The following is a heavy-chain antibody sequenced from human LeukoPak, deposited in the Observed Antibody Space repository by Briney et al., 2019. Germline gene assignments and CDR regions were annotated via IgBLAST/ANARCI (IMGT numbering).Heavy chain of an antibody. D-gene: IGHD2-15*01. J-gene: IGHJ6*03. V-gene: IGHV7-4-1*02. Sequence: ASVKVSCKASGYTFTSYAMNWVRQAPGQGLEWMGWINTNTGDPTYAQGFTGRFVSSLDTSVSTAYLQISSLKAEDTAVYYCARVYAGWLTYYYYYMDVWGKGTTVTVSS. CDR3: ARVYAGWLTYYYYYMDV. CDR2: INTNTGDP. CDR1: GYTFTSYA.